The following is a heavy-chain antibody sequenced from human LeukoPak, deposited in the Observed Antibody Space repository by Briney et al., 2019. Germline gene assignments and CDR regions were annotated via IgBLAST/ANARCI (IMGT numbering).Heavy chain of an antibody. J-gene: IGHJ4*02. D-gene: IGHD3-22*01. Sequence: GGSLRLSCAASGFTFSSYSMNWVRQAPGKGLEWVSSISSGSTYMYYADSVKGRFTISRDNAKNSLYLQMNSLRAEDTAVYYCAREPYYYDSSGHDYWGQGTLVTVSS. V-gene: IGHV3-21*01. CDR2: ISSGSTYM. CDR3: AREPYYYDSSGHDY. CDR1: GFTFSSYS.